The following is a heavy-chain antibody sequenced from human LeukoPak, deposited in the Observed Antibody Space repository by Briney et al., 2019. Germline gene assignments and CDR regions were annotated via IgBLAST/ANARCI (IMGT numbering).Heavy chain of an antibody. D-gene: IGHD1-26*01. CDR1: GYTFTSYY. V-gene: IGHV1-46*03. J-gene: IGHJ4*02. CDR3: ARGGVGAKPLYYFDY. CDR2: INPSGGST. Sequence: ASVKVSCKASGYTFTSYYMHWVRQAPGQGLEWMGIINPSGGSTSYAQKFQGRVTMTRDTSTSTVYMELSSLRSEDTAVYYCARGGVGAKPLYYFDYWGQGTLVTVSS.